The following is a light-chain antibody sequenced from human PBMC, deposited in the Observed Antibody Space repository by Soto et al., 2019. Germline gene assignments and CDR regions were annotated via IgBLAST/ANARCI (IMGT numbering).Light chain of an antibody. V-gene: IGKV1-39*01. Sequence: DIEMTQSPFSLSASVGDRVTITCRASHSISTYLSWYQQKPGKAPKLLIYTASSLQSGVPSRFSGSGSGTDFTLTISSLQPEDFASYYCLQSYIAPTFGQGTRLEIK. CDR3: LQSYIAPT. CDR1: HSISTY. CDR2: TAS. J-gene: IGKJ5*01.